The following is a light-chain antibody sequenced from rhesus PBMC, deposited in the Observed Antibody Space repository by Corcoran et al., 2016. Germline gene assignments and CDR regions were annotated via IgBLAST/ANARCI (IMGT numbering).Light chain of an antibody. CDR2: TAS. J-gene: IGKJ1*01. V-gene: IGKV3-31*02. CDR3: QETSNLWT. CDR1: QSVSTF. Sequence: EIVMTQSPATLSLSPGETATIACRTSQSVSTFFAWYQQKPGQGPRLLSYTASSRATGVPDRFSGSGSGTDFPLPISSLEPEDFAVYYCQETSNLWTFGQGTKVEIK.